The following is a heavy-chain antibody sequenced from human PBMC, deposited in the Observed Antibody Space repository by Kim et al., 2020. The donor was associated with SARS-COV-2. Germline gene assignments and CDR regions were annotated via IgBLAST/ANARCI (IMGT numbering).Heavy chain of an antibody. Sequence: GGSLRLSCAASGFNFNDYWMSWVRQLPGKGLEWVANINKDGSGKYYVDSVKGRITISRDNAKNSLFLQMNNLRAEDTAVYYCVRSIDYWGQGTLVTVSS. J-gene: IGHJ4*02. V-gene: IGHV3-7*01. CDR2: INKDGSGK. CDR3: VRSIDY. CDR1: GFNFNDYW.